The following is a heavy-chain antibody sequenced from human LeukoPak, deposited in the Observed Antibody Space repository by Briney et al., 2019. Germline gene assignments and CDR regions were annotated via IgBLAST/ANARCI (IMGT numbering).Heavy chain of an antibody. V-gene: IGHV3-74*01. CDR1: GFSFSSSW. J-gene: IGHJ4*02. Sequence: GGSLRLSCLASGFSFSSSWMHWVRQTPGKELLWLSRISSDGTDIKYADSVQGRFIISRDNAKNTLYLQMNNLRVEDTAVHYCARDQTQLGPTTVDYWGQGTLVTVSS. D-gene: IGHD2-2*01. CDR2: ISSDGTDI. CDR3: ARDQTQLGPTTVDY.